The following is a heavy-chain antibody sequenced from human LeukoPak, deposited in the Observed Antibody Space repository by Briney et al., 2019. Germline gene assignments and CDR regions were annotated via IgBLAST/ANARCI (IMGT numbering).Heavy chain of an antibody. J-gene: IGHJ5*02. D-gene: IGHD3-22*01. CDR2: INPNSGGT. CDR3: ARDFDYNSSP. Sequence: ASVKVSCKASGYTFTGYYIFWVRQAPGQGLEWMGGINPNSGGTNYAQKFQGRVTMTRGTSISTAYMELSNLRSDDTAVYYCARDFDYNSSPWGQGTLVTVSS. V-gene: IGHV1-2*02. CDR1: GYTFTGYY.